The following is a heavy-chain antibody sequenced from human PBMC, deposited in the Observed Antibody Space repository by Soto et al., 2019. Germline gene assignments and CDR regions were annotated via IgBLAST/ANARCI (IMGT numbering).Heavy chain of an antibody. CDR3: AATGGHYFGLDV. V-gene: IGHV1-18*01. D-gene: IGHD2-8*02. CDR1: DHTFTYYG. J-gene: IGHJ6*02. CDR2: ISGYNGNT. Sequence: QVQLLQSGGEVKKPGASVKVSCNSSDHTFTYYGINWVRRAPGQGLEWMGWISGYNGNTKYAQKFQDRVTMSGDTSTRIADMEMRSLTSDDSAVYFCAATGGHYFGLDVWGQGATVTVSS.